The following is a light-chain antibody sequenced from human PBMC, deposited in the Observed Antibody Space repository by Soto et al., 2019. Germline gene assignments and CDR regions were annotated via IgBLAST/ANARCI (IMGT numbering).Light chain of an antibody. CDR3: CSYAGSYTVV. Sequence: QSVLTQPRSVSGSPGQSVTISCTGTSSDVGSYNYVSWYQQHPGKAPKFMIYDVSKRPSGVPDRFSGSKSGNTASLTISGLQAEDEADYYCCSYAGSYTVVFGTGTKLTVL. CDR2: DVS. J-gene: IGLJ1*01. CDR1: SSDVGSYNY. V-gene: IGLV2-11*01.